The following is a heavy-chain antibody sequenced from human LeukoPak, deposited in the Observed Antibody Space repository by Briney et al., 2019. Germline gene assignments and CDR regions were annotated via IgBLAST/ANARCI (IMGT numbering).Heavy chain of an antibody. V-gene: IGHV3-33*01. J-gene: IGHJ4*02. CDR3: ARAPRSGSYYNCFDY. D-gene: IGHD3-10*01. Sequence: GGSLRLSCAASGFTFSSYGMHWVRQAPGKGLEWVAVIWYDGSNKYYADSVKGRFTISRDNSKNTLHLQMNSLRAEDTAVYYCARAPRSGSYYNCFDYWGQGTLVTVSS. CDR2: IWYDGSNK. CDR1: GFTFSSYG.